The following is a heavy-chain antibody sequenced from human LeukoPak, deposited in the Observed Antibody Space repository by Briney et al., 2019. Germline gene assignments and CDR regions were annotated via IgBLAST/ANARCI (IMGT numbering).Heavy chain of an antibody. Sequence: PSETLSLTCTVSGSSISSWYWSWIRQPPGKGLEWIGYIYDSGNTNYNPSLKTRVTISVDTSKNQLSLNLSSVTAADTAVYYCARETKLMGYSSGLGFNYWGQGTLVTVSS. D-gene: IGHD6-19*01. V-gene: IGHV4-59*01. J-gene: IGHJ4*02. CDR2: IYDSGNT. CDR1: GSSISSWY. CDR3: ARETKLMGYSSGLGFNY.